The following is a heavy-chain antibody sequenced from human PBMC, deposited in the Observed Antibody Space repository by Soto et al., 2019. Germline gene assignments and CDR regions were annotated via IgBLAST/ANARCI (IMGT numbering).Heavy chain of an antibody. D-gene: IGHD4-17*01. CDR2: IYYSGST. J-gene: IGHJ4*02. Sequence: SETLSLTCTVSGGSISSSSYYWGWIRQPPGKGLEWIGSIYYSGSTNYNPSLKSRVTISVDTSKNQFSLKLSSVTAADTAVYYCASVTTVTTADYWGQGTLVTVSS. CDR3: ASVTTVTTADY. CDR1: GGSISSSSYY. V-gene: IGHV4-39*07.